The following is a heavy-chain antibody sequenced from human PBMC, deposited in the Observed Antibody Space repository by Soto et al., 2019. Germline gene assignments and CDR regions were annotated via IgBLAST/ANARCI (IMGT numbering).Heavy chain of an antibody. D-gene: IGHD2-2*01. Sequence: PGESLKISCAASGFTFSLYTMSWVRQAPGKGLEWVSGIYGCACKTYYADSVKGRFTISRDNSKNTLYLQMNSLRAEDTAVYYCAKDSLWSPDCSSTSCPLGYYGMDVWGQGTTVTVSS. CDR1: GFTFSLYT. J-gene: IGHJ6*02. CDR3: AKDSLWSPDCSSTSCPLGYYGMDV. CDR2: IYGCACKT. V-gene: IGHV3-23*01.